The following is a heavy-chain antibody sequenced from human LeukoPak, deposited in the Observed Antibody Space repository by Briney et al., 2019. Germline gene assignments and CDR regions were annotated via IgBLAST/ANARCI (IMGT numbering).Heavy chain of an antibody. Sequence: GGSLRLSCAASGFTFSSYSMNWVRQAPGKGLEGVSYISSSSSTIYYADSVKGRFTISRDNAKNSLYLQMNSLRAEDTAVYYCARGADIVVVPAAITWYYFDYWGQGTLVTVSS. D-gene: IGHD2-2*01. V-gene: IGHV3-48*04. CDR2: ISSSSSTI. J-gene: IGHJ4*02. CDR1: GFTFSSYS. CDR3: ARGADIVVVPAAITWYYFDY.